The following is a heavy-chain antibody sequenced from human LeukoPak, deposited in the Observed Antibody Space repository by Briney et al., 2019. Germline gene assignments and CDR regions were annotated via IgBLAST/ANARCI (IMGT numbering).Heavy chain of an antibody. Sequence: GGSLRLSCEASGFTFSTYWMAWVRQAPGKGLEWVANIKKDGSEKSYAESVKGRFTISRDNAKNSVYLQMNSLRGEDTAVYYCARDVKGGNFDYWGQGTLVIVYS. CDR2: IKKDGSEK. CDR1: GFTFSTYW. V-gene: IGHV3-7*01. D-gene: IGHD3-16*01. J-gene: IGHJ4*02. CDR3: ARDVKGGNFDY.